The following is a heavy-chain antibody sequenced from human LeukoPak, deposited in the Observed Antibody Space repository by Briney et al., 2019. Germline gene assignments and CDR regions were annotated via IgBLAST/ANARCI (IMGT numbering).Heavy chain of an antibody. CDR1: GGSFSGYY. D-gene: IGHD3-22*01. CDR3: ARGLPGYYDGPGPFDY. Sequence: SETLSLTCAVYGGSFSGYYWSWIRQPPGKGLEWIGEINHSGSTNYNPSLKSRVTISVDTSKNQFSLKLSSVTAADTAVYYCARGLPGYYDGPGPFDYWGQGTLVTVSS. V-gene: IGHV4-34*01. J-gene: IGHJ4*02. CDR2: INHSGST.